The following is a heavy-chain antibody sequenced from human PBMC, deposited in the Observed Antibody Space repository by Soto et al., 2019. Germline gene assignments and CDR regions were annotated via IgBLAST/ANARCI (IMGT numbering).Heavy chain of an antibody. J-gene: IGHJ6*02. Sequence: QVHLVQSGAEVKKPGSSVKVSCQASGGSFYNYAVTWVRQAPGQGLEWVGSIIPIFDKPSYAQKFQGRVTITADTSTSIAYMELSSLSFGDTAVYYCAKRTGLAARLASPAYYGLDVWGQGTTVTVAS. V-gene: IGHV1-69*06. CDR1: GGSFYNYA. CDR3: AKRTGLAARLASPAYYGLDV. CDR2: IIPIFDKP. D-gene: IGHD6-6*01.